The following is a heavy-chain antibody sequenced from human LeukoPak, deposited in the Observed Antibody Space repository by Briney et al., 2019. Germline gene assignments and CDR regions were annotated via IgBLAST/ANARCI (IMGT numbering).Heavy chain of an antibody. D-gene: IGHD3-22*01. J-gene: IGHJ4*02. V-gene: IGHV3-21*01. CDR3: ARAPTYYYDSSGYYFDY. Sequence: GGSLRLSCAASGFSFSTIYMSWVRQTPGQGLEWVSSISSSSSYIYYADSVKGRFTISRDNAKNSLYLQMNSLRAEDTAVYYCARAPTYYYDSSGYYFDYWGQGTLVTVSS. CDR1: GFSFSTIY. CDR2: ISSSSSYI.